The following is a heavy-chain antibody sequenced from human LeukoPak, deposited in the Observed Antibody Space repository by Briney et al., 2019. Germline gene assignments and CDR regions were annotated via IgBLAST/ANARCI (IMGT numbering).Heavy chain of an antibody. Sequence: SETLSLTCTVSGGSISIYYWSWLRQPPGKGLEWIGYIYNSGSTIYNPSLRSRVTISVDTSKNQFSLKLSSVIAADTAVYYCASYYDSSGFRFWGQGTLVTVSS. CDR3: ASYYDSSGFRF. J-gene: IGHJ4*02. CDR1: GGSISIYY. CDR2: IYNSGST. V-gene: IGHV4-59*01. D-gene: IGHD3-22*01.